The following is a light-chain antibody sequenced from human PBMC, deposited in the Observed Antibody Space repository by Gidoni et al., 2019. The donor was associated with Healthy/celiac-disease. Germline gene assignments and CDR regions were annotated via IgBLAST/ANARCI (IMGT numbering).Light chain of an antibody. CDR3: QQRRNWPLT. V-gene: IGKV3-11*01. Sequence: IVLTQSPATLSLSPGERATHSCRASQRVSSYLAWYQQKPGQAPRLLIYEASNRAPGIPARFSGSGSGTDFTLNISSLEPEDVGVYYCQQRRNWPLTFGGGTKVEIK. CDR2: EAS. J-gene: IGKJ4*01. CDR1: QRVSSY.